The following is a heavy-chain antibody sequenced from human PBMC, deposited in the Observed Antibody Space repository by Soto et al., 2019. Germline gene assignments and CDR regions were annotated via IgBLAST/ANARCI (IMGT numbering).Heavy chain of an antibody. V-gene: IGHV3-74*01. CDR1: GFTFSRYW. J-gene: IGHJ6*02. D-gene: IGHD3-16*01. Sequence: EVQLVESGGGLVLPGGSLRLSCAASGFTFSRYWMHWVRQAPGKGLVWVSRISSYGSDTHYADSVNGRFTISRDNAKKTLYLQMNSLRADDTAVYYCASNYAYAEGYYWYGIDVWGQGTTVTVSS. CDR2: ISSYGSDT. CDR3: ASNYAYAEGYYWYGIDV.